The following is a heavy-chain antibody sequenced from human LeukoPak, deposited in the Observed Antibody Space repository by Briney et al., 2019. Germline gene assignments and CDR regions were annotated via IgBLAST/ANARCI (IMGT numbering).Heavy chain of an antibody. CDR2: ISSSGSTI. CDR1: GFTFSDYY. D-gene: IGHD3-16*02. Sequence: GGSLRLSCAASGFTFSDYYMSWIRQAPGKGLEWVSYISSSGSTIYYADSVKGRFTISRDNAKNSVNLQMSSLREEDTAVYYCVRDWGNDREFDYWGQGTLVTVSS. V-gene: IGHV3-11*04. CDR3: VRDWGNDREFDY. J-gene: IGHJ4*02.